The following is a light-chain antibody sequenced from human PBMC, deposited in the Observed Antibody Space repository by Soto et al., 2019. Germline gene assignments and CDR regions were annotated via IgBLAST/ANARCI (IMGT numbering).Light chain of an antibody. V-gene: IGKV3D-15*01. CDR1: QSVDRN. Sequence: EIVMTQSPGTLSVSTEEGATLSCRASQSVDRNLAWYQQKPGQAPRLLIYGASTRPTGIPDWFSGSGSGTGFSLTISSLQSADFAVYYCQQYDSWPLTFGGGTNVEIK. J-gene: IGKJ4*01. CDR2: GAS. CDR3: QQYDSWPLT.